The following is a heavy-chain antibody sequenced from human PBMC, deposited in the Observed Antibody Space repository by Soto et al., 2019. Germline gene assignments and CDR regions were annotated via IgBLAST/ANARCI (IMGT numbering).Heavy chain of an antibody. D-gene: IGHD6-6*01. CDR3: ARDQYSSSSEYYYYGMDV. J-gene: IGHJ6*02. CDR2: IIPIFGTA. CDR1: GGTFSSYA. V-gene: IGHV1-69*13. Sequence: ASVKVSCKASGGTFSSYAISWVRQAPGQGLEWMGGIIPIFGTANYAQKFQGRVTITADESTSTAYMELSSLRSEDTAVYYCARDQYSSSSEYYYYGMDVWGQGTTVIVSS.